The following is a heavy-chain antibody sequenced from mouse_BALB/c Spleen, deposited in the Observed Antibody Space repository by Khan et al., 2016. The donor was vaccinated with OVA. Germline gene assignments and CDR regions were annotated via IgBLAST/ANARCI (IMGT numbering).Heavy chain of an antibody. CDR2: INPSNDYT. Sequence: QVQLQQSRAELARPGASVKMSCKASGYTFTSYTIHWVRQRPGQAPEWIGHINPSNDYTNYNQNFKDKATLIVDKSSTAAYMQLSSLTSEDSAVYYSVREWADHTSDGWFAYAGQGTPVTVSA. CDR3: VREWADHTSDGWFAY. J-gene: IGHJ3*01. CDR1: GYTFTSYT. D-gene: IGHD1-3*01. V-gene: IGHV1-4*01.